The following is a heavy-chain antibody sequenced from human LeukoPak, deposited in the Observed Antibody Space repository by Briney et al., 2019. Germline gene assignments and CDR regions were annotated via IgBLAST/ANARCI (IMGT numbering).Heavy chain of an antibody. D-gene: IGHD2-15*01. J-gene: IGHJ1*01. CDR3: ARAQDYCSGSTCYGYFQY. CDR2: STTSGDSS. Sequence: PGGSLRLSCAASGFTFSSYEMNWVRQAPGKGLEWVSYSTTSGDSSHYADSVKGRFTISRDNARNSLYLQMNSLRADDTAIYYCARAQDYCSGSTCYGYFQYWGQGTLVTVSS. V-gene: IGHV3-48*03. CDR1: GFTFSSYE.